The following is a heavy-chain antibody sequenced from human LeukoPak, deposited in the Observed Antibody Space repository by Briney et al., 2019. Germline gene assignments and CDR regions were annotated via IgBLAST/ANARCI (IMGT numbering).Heavy chain of an antibody. CDR3: ARHAYYDFWSGFNADTYYFDY. D-gene: IGHD3-3*01. V-gene: IGHV4-59*08. Sequence: PSETLSLTCAVYGGSFRGYYWSWIRQPPGKGLEWIGYIYYSGSTNYNPSLKSRVTISVDTSKNQFSLKLSSVTAADTAVYYCARHAYYDFWSGFNADTYYFDYWGQGTLVTVSS. J-gene: IGHJ4*02. CDR1: GGSFRGYY. CDR2: IYYSGST.